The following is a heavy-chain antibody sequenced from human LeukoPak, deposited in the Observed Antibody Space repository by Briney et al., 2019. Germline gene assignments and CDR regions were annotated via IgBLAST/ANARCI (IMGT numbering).Heavy chain of an antibody. V-gene: IGHV4-59*01. CDR3: AGNTRINNPCV. D-gene: IGHD1/OR15-1a*01. Sequence: SETLSLTCTLSGGSISSYFWSWIRQPPGKGLEWIGYIYYIGSTNYTPSPKSRVTISVATSKNQFSWKLSSVTAADTPVYYFAGNTRINNPCVWGQGTLLTVSS. CDR2: IYYIGST. CDR1: GGSISSYF. J-gene: IGHJ4*02.